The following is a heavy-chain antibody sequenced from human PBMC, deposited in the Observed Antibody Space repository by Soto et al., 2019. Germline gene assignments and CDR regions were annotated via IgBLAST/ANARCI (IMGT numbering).Heavy chain of an antibody. J-gene: IGHJ5*01. D-gene: IGHD2-15*01. CDR1: GDSISTVDYF. CDR3: ARGRYCLTGRCFPNWFDS. Sequence: SETLSLTCSVSGDSISTVDYFWAWIRQPPGQALEYIGYIYKSATTYYNPSFESRVAISLDTSKSRFSLNVTSVTAADTAVYFCARGRYCLTGRCFPNWFDSWGQGTLGTVS. V-gene: IGHV4-30-4*01. CDR2: IYKSATT.